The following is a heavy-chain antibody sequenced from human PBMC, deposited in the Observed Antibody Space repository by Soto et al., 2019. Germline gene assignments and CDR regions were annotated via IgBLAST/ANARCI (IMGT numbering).Heavy chain of an antibody. V-gene: IGHV3-48*03. J-gene: IGHJ4*02. Sequence: GGSLRLSCEVSGFTFSSYEMSWVRQAPGKGLECIAYISSSGSTTDHADSVKGRFTVSRDNAKNSLYLEMNSLRVEDSGIYYCAREENYYESSGYAGRYFDYWGQGALVTVSS. D-gene: IGHD3-22*01. CDR3: AREENYYESSGYAGRYFDY. CDR1: GFTFSSYE. CDR2: ISSSGSTT.